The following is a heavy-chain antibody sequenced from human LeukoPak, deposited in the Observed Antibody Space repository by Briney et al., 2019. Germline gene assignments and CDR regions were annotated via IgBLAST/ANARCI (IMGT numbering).Heavy chain of an antibody. D-gene: IGHD5-12*01. V-gene: IGHV3-23*01. CDR3: EKGLTVATGFRYFDY. Sequence: GGSLRLSCAASGFTFNNYAMSWVRQAPGKRLDWVSAISGSGATIYYADSVKGRFTISRDNSKNTLYLQMNSLRAEDTAVYYCEKGLTVATGFRYFDYWGQGTLVTVSS. J-gene: IGHJ4*02. CDR2: ISGSGATI. CDR1: GFTFNNYA.